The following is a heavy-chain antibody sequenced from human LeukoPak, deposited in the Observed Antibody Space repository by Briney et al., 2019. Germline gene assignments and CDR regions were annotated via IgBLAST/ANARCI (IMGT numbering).Heavy chain of an antibody. CDR2: ISYDGSNK. CDR1: GFTFSSYA. J-gene: IGHJ4*02. CDR3: ARGGILHNWNDVRGGY. D-gene: IGHD1-20*01. Sequence: GRSLRLSCAASGFTFSSYAMHWVRQAPGKGLEWVAVISYDGSNKYYADSVKGRFTISRDNSKNTLYLQMNSLRAKDTAVYYCARGGILHNWNDVRGGYWGQGTLVTVSS. V-gene: IGHV3-30-3*01.